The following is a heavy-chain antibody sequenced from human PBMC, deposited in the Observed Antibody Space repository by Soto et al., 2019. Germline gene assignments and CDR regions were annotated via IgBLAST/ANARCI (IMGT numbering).Heavy chain of an antibody. D-gene: IGHD4-17*01. CDR2: ISGGGGST. Sequence: VQLLESGGDLVQPGGSLRLSCVASGLTFSRFALSWVRQSPGKGLEWVSAISGGGGSTYYADSVKGGFIVSRDNSKNTLYLQMNTLRAEDTAVYYCTKFVFYGDSLVEYWGQGTLVTVSS. J-gene: IGHJ4*02. CDR3: TKFVFYGDSLVEY. V-gene: IGHV3-23*01. CDR1: GLTFSRFA.